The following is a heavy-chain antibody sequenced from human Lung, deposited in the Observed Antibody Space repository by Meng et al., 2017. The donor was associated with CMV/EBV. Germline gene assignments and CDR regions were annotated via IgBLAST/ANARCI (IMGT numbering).Heavy chain of an antibody. CDR2: IYYSGST. D-gene: IGHD3-3*01. CDR1: GGSISSYY. CDR3: ARVSGYYYYGMDV. J-gene: IGHJ6*02. V-gene: IGHV4-59*01. Sequence: SETLSLTCTVSGGSISSYYWSWIRQPPGKGLEWIGYIYYSGSTNYNPSLKSRVTISVDTSKNQFSLKLSSVTAADTAVYYCARVSGYYYYGMDVWAQGHAVTV.